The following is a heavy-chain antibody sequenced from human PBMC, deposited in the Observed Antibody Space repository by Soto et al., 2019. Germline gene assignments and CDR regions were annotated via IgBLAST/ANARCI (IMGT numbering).Heavy chain of an antibody. Sequence: WTWIRQFPGKGLEWIGYIYYRGSTYYNPSLKSRLTMSIDTSKNQFSLKLTSVTAADTAVYYCARAEGSSSTCDLFDHWGQGTLCAVAS. CDR2: IYYRGST. V-gene: IGHV4-31*02. J-gene: IGHJ5*02. D-gene: IGHD2-2*01. CDR3: ARAEGSSSTCDLFDH.